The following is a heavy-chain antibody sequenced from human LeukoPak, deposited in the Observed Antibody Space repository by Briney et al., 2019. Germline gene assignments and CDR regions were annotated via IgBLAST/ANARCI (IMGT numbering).Heavy chain of an antibody. D-gene: IGHD3-22*01. CDR1: GFTFSNAW. V-gene: IGHV3-15*07. Sequence: GGSLRLSCAASGFTFSNAWMNWVRQAPGKGLEWVGRIKSKTDGGTTDYAAPVKGRFTISRDDSKNTLYLQMNSLKTEDTAVYYCTTDYYDSSGYTDAFDIWGQGTMVTVSS. J-gene: IGHJ3*02. CDR3: TTDYYDSSGYTDAFDI. CDR2: IKSKTDGGTT.